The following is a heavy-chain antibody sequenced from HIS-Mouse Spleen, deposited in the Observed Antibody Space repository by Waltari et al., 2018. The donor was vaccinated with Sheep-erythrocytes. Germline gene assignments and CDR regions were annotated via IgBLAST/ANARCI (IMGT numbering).Heavy chain of an antibody. Sequence: QVQLQESGPGLVKPSETLSLTCTVSGGSISSYYWSWIRQPPGKGLEWIGFIYYSGSTNSTPPLKSRVTISVDTAKTPFSLKLSSVTAADTAVYYCARQPRFYSSSSYYFDYWGQGTLVTVSS. CDR3: ARQPRFYSSSSYYFDY. D-gene: IGHD6-6*01. CDR1: GGSISSYY. J-gene: IGHJ4*02. CDR2: IYYSGST. V-gene: IGHV4-59*08.